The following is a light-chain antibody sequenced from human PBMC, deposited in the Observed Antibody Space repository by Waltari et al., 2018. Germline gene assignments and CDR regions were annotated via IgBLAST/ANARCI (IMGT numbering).Light chain of an antibody. CDR3: QQYNTYSS. CDR2: KAS. V-gene: IGKV1-5*03. CDR1: QSISNW. Sequence: DIRRTQSPSPLSASVGDRVTITCRASQSISNWLPWYQQKPGKAPILLIYKASILKSGVPSRFSGSGSGTQFTLTISSLQPGDFATYYCQQYNTYSSFGQGTKLEIK. J-gene: IGKJ2*01.